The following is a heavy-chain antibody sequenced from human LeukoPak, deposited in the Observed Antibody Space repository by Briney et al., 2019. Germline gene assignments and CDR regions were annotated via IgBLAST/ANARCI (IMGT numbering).Heavy chain of an antibody. Sequence: PSETLSLTCTVSGGSISSSSYYWGWIRLPPGKGLEWIGSIYYSGSTYYNPSLKSRVTISVDTSKNQFSLKLSSVTAADTAVYYCAVLNVAGAWFDPWGQGTLVTVSS. CDR1: GGSISSSSYY. J-gene: IGHJ5*02. V-gene: IGHV4-39*07. CDR2: IYYSGST. CDR3: AVLNVAGAWFDP. D-gene: IGHD2-15*01.